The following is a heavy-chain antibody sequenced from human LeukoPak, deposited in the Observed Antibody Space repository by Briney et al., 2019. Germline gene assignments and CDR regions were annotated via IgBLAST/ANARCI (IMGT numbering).Heavy chain of an antibody. Sequence: SETLSLTCAVYGGSFSGYYWSWIRQPPGKGLEWIGEINHSGSTNYNPSLKSRVTISVDTSKNQFSLKLSSVTAADTAVYYCARDRDYDYWGQGTLVTVSS. V-gene: IGHV4-34*01. CDR2: INHSGST. D-gene: IGHD4-17*01. CDR3: ARDRDYDY. CDR1: GGSFSGYY. J-gene: IGHJ4*02.